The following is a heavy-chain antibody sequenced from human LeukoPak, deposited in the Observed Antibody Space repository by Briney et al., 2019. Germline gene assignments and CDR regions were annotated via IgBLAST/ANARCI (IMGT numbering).Heavy chain of an antibody. Sequence: GGSLRLSCAASGFTFSTYEMNWVRQAPGKGLEWISYISSSDNTIYYADSVKGRFTISTDHAKNSLYLQMNSLRAEDTAIYYCARDASYFYMDVWGKGTTVTTSS. D-gene: IGHD3-16*01. J-gene: IGHJ6*03. CDR3: ARDASYFYMDV. V-gene: IGHV3-48*03. CDR1: GFTFSTYE. CDR2: ISSSDNTI.